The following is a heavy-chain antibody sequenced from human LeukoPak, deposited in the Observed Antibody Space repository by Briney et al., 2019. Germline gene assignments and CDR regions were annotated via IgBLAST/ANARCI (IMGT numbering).Heavy chain of an antibody. V-gene: IGHV4-4*07. CDR3: ASYYGSGSYTFGAFYI. CDR2: IYTSGST. D-gene: IGHD3-10*01. CDR1: GRPNSSYY. J-gene: IGHJ3*02. Sequence: SDTLSLMCTVSGRPNSSYYGRWLRQPAGRGREWLGRIYTSGSTNYNPSLKSRVTMSVDTSKNQFSLKLSSVTAADTAVYYCASYYGSGSYTFGAFYIWGQGTMVTLSS.